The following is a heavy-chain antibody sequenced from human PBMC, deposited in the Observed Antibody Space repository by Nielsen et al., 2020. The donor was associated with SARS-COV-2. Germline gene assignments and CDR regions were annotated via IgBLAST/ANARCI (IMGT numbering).Heavy chain of an antibody. J-gene: IGHJ6*02. D-gene: IGHD1-14*01. CDR2: INWNGGST. V-gene: IGHV3-20*04. CDR3: AKTAYFYYYYGMDV. CDR1: GFTFDDYG. Sequence: GSLKISCAASGFTFDDYGMSWVRQAPGKGLEWVSGINWNGGSTGYADSVKGRFTISRDNSKNTLYLQMNSLRAEDTAVYYCAKTAYFYYYYGMDVWGQGTTVTVSS.